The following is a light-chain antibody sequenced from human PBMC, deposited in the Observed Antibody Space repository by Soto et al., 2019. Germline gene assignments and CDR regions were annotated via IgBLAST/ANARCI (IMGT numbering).Light chain of an antibody. CDR1: QSISSY. CDR2: AAS. J-gene: IGKJ2*01. Sequence: IQMTQSPSSLSASVGDRVTITCRASQSISSYLNWYQQKPGKAPKLLIYAASSLQSGVPSRFSGSGSGTEFTLTISSLQPEDFATYYCQQSYSTPYTFGQGTKVHIK. V-gene: IGKV1-39*01. CDR3: QQSYSTPYT.